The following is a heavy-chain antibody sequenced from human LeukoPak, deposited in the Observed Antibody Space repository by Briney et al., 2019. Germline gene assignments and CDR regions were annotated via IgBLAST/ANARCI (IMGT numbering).Heavy chain of an antibody. Sequence: GGSLRLSCAASGFTFSSYSMNWVRQAPGKGLEWVSSISSSSSYIYYADSVKGRFTISRDNAKNSLYLQMNSLRAEDTAVYYCARDGTFGDYIDYWGQGTLVTVSS. D-gene: IGHD3-10*01. CDR3: ARDGTFGDYIDY. CDR2: ISSSSSYI. V-gene: IGHV3-21*01. J-gene: IGHJ4*02. CDR1: GFTFSSYS.